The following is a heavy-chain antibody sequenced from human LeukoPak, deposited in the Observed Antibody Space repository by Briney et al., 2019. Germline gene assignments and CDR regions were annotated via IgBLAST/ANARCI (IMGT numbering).Heavy chain of an antibody. CDR3: ARGPEDSSGYYRTNWFDP. CDR2: INPSGGST. J-gene: IGHJ5*02. CDR1: GYAFTSYY. V-gene: IGHV1-46*01. D-gene: IGHD3-22*01. Sequence: PVASVKVSCKASGYAFTSYYMHWVRQAPGQGLEWMGIINPSGGSTSYAQKFQGRVTMSRDTSTITVYIELCSLRSEDPAVYFCARGPEDSSGYYRTNWFDPWGQGTLVTVSS.